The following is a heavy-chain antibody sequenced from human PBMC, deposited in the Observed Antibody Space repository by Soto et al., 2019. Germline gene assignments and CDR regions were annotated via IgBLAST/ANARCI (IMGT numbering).Heavy chain of an antibody. V-gene: IGHV3-11*06. Sequence: GGSLRLSCAASGFTFSDYYMSWIRQAPGKGLEWVSYISSSSSYTNYADSVKGRFTISRDNAKNSLYLQMNSLRAEDTAVYYCARDRDAAAAGTNYDYYGMDVWGQGTTVTVS. J-gene: IGHJ6*02. CDR1: GFTFSDYY. CDR3: ARDRDAAAAGTNYDYYGMDV. D-gene: IGHD6-13*01. CDR2: ISSSSSYT.